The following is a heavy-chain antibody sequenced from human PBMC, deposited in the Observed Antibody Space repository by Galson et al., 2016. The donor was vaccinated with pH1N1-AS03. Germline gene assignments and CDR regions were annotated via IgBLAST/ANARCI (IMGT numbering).Heavy chain of an antibody. Sequence: SETLSLTCTVSGGSVSSGGYYWSWLRQPPGERLEWIAYIYYTGATNYNPSLKSRVTISIDTSKNQLSLNLSSVTAAETAVYFCASERVYSEIRHPVDIGGQGTLVTVSS. V-gene: IGHV4-61*08. D-gene: IGHD3-22*01. CDR2: IYYTGAT. CDR3: ASERVYSEIRHPVDI. CDR1: GGSVSSGGYY. J-gene: IGHJ4*02.